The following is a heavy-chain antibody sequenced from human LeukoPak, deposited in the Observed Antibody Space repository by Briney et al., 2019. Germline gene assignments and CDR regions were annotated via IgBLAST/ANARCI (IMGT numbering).Heavy chain of an antibody. CDR2: ISYDGSNK. D-gene: IGHD6-19*01. J-gene: IGHJ4*02. CDR3: AKDFGSGWSDYFDY. CDR1: GFTFSNYA. V-gene: IGHV3-30*18. Sequence: GGSLRLSCVASGFTFSNYAMHWVRQAPGKGLEWVAVISYDGSNKYYADSVKGRFTISRDNSKNTLYLQMNSLRAEDTALYYCAKDFGSGWSDYFDYWGQGTLVTVSS.